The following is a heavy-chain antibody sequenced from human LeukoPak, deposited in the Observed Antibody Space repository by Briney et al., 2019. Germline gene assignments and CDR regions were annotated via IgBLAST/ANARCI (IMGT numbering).Heavy chain of an antibody. D-gene: IGHD3-10*01. Sequence: PSETLSLTCAVYGGSFSGYYWSWIRQPPGKGLEWIGEINHSGSTNYNPSLKSRVTISVDTSKNQFSLKLSSVTAADTAVYYCARRRITMVRGVGNWFDPWGQGTLITVSS. CDR3: ARRRITMVRGVGNWFDP. CDR2: INHSGST. CDR1: GGSFSGYY. V-gene: IGHV4-34*01. J-gene: IGHJ5*02.